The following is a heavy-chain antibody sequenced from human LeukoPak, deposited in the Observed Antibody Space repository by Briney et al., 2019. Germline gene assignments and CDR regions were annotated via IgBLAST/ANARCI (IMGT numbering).Heavy chain of an antibody. J-gene: IGHJ4*02. V-gene: IGHV4-4*09. CDR1: GGSISSYY. Sequence: SETLSLTCTVSGGSISSYYWSWIRQPPGKGLEWIGYIYTSGSTNYNPSLKSRVTISVDTSKNQFSLKLSSVTAADTAVYYCATHSGSYGSDYWGQGTLVTVSS. D-gene: IGHD1-26*01. CDR3: ATHSGSYGSDY. CDR2: IYTSGST.